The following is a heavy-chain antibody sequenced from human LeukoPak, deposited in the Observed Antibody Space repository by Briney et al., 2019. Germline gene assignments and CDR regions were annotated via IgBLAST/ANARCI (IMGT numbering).Heavy chain of an antibody. CDR3: ARPIWDQLLSGNYYMDV. Sequence: PGGSLRLSCAASGFTFSSYSMNWVRQAPGKGLEWVSYISSSSSSTIYYADSVKGRFTISRDNAKNSLYLQMNSLRAEDTAVYYCARPIWDQLLSGNYYMDVWGKGTTVTVSS. CDR1: GFTFSSYS. CDR2: ISSSSSSTI. J-gene: IGHJ6*03. D-gene: IGHD2-2*01. V-gene: IGHV3-48*01.